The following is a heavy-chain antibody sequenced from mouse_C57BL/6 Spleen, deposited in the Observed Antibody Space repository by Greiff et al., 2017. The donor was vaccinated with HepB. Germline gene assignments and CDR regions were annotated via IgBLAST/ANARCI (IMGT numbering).Heavy chain of an antibody. Sequence: VQLQQPGAELVKPGASVKLSCKASGYTFTSYWMHWVKQRPGQGLEWIGMIHPNSGSTNYNEKFKSKATLTVDKSSSTAYMQLSSLTSEDSAVYYCARYYYGNYPGFAYWGQGTLVTVSA. CDR2: IHPNSGST. J-gene: IGHJ3*01. V-gene: IGHV1-64*01. D-gene: IGHD2-1*01. CDR3: ARYYYGNYPGFAY. CDR1: GYTFTSYW.